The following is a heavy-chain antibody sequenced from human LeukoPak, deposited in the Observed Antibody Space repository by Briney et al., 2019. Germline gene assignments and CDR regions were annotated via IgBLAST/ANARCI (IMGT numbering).Heavy chain of an antibody. D-gene: IGHD1-26*01. V-gene: IGHV3-20*04. CDR1: GFTFDDYG. Sequence: GGSLRLSCAASGFTFDDYGMSWVRQAPGKGLEWVFGINWNGGSTGYAASVKGRFTISRDNAKNSLYLQMNSLRAEDTALYYCARLLSGSYWSLGHYFDYWGQGALVTVSS. CDR2: INWNGGST. J-gene: IGHJ4*02. CDR3: ARLLSGSYWSLGHYFDY.